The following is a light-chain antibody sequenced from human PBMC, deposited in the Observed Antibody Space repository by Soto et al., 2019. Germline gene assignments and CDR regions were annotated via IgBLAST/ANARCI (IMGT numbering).Light chain of an antibody. CDR3: LQRSNWYT. Sequence: EIVLTQSPATLSLSPGERATPSCRASQSVSSYLAWYQQKPGQAPRLLIYDASNRATGIPARFSGSGSGTDFTLTISSLEPEDFAVYYCLQRSNWYTFGQGTKLEIK. CDR2: DAS. J-gene: IGKJ2*01. CDR1: QSVSSY. V-gene: IGKV3-11*01.